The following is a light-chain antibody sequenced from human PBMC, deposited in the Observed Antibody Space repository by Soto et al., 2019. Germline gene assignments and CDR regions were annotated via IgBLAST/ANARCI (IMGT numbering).Light chain of an antibody. Sequence: QPVLTQPPSVSGTPGHRVTISCSGSSSNIGRNTVNWYQQLPGTAPKLLIYSNNQRPSGVPDRFSGSKSGTSASLAISGLQSEDEADYFCAAWDDSLIGPVFGGGTKLTVL. V-gene: IGLV1-44*01. CDR1: SSNIGRNT. CDR3: AAWDDSLIGPV. CDR2: SNN. J-gene: IGLJ3*02.